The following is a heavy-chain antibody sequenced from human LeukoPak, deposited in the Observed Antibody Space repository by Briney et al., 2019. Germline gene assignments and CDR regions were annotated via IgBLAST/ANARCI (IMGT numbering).Heavy chain of an antibody. J-gene: IGHJ4*02. Sequence: GESLRLSCAASGFTFSIYWMYWVRQAPGKGLEWVANINQDGSEKYYVDSVKGRFTISRDNAKNSLYLQMSSLRDEDTAVYYCAREKRIQLWLLDFDYWGQGTLVTVSS. CDR2: INQDGSEK. CDR1: GFTFSIYW. D-gene: IGHD5-18*01. V-gene: IGHV3-7*01. CDR3: AREKRIQLWLLDFDY.